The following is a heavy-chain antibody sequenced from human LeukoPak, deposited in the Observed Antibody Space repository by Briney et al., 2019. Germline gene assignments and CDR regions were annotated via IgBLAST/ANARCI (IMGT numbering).Heavy chain of an antibody. CDR1: GFTFTNYA. J-gene: IGHJ4*02. V-gene: IGHV3-23*01. CDR2: ISVGGTKT. Sequence: GGSLRLSCAASGFTFTNYAMTWVRQATGKGLEWVSAISVGGTKTHYADSVKGRFTISRDNSKNTLYLQMNSLRAEDTAVYYCAKFRVVVAATFDYWGQGTLVTVSS. D-gene: IGHD2-15*01. CDR3: AKFRVVVAATFDY.